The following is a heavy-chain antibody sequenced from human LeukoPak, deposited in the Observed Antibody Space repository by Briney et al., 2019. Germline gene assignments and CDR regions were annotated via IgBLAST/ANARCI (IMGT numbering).Heavy chain of an antibody. CDR3: ARGPVDYDILTGYPSARGYYYYMDV. CDR1: GYTFTGYY. V-gene: IGHV1-2*02. D-gene: IGHD3-9*01. J-gene: IGHJ6*03. CDR2: INPNSGGT. Sequence: ASVKVSCKASGYTFTGYYMHWVRQAPGQGLEWMGWINPNSGGTNYAQKFQGRVTMTRDTSISTAYMELSRLRSDDTAVYYCARGPVDYDILTGYPSARGYYYYMDVWGKGTTVTISS.